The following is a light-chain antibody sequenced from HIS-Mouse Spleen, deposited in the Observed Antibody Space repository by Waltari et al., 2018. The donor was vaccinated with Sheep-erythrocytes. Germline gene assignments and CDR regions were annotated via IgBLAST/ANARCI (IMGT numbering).Light chain of an antibody. CDR3: CSYAGSYNHV. CDR1: SSDVGGSHY. Sequence: QSALTQPRSVSGSPGQSVTISCPGTSSDVGGSHYFSWYQQHPGKAPKLMIYDVSKRPSGVPDRFSGSKSGNTASLTISGLQAEDEADYYCCSYAGSYNHVFATGTKVTVL. J-gene: IGLJ1*01. CDR2: DVS. V-gene: IGLV2-11*01.